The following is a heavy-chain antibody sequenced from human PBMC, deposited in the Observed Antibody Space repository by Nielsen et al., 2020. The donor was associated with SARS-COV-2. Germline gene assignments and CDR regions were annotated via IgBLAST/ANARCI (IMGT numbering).Heavy chain of an antibody. CDR2: IRSKAYGGTT. D-gene: IGHD4-17*01. J-gene: IGHJ3*02. V-gene: IGHV3-49*03. CDR1: GFTFGDYA. Sequence: GGSLRLSCTASGFTFGDYAMSWFRQAPGKGLEWVGFIRSKAYGGTTEYAASVKGRSTISRDDSKSIAYLQMNSLKTEDTAVYYCTRAFHDYGDAFDIWGQGTMVTVSS. CDR3: TRAFHDYGDAFDI.